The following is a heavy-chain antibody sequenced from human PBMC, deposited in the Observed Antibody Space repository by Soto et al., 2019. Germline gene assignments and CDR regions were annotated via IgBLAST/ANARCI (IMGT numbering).Heavy chain of an antibody. J-gene: IGHJ4*02. D-gene: IGHD6-13*01. Sequence: EVQLVESGGGLVQPGGSLRLSCAASGFTFISYWMSWVRQAPGKGLEWVANIKQDGSEKYYVDSVKGRFTISRDNAKNSLYLQMNSLRAEDTAVYYCARDLDSSSWPFDYWGQGTLVTVSS. V-gene: IGHV3-7*01. CDR1: GFTFISYW. CDR3: ARDLDSSSWPFDY. CDR2: IKQDGSEK.